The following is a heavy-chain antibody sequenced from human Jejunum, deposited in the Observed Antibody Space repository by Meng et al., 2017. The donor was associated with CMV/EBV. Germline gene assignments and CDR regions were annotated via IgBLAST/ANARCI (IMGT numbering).Heavy chain of an antibody. J-gene: IGHJ4*02. CDR3: ARDSYRYCSSSNCYMFDS. D-gene: IGHD2-2*02. V-gene: IGHV3-7*01. CDR2: IAHDGIEQ. CDR1: STYW. Sequence: STYWISWFRPAPGQALAWFAHIAHDGIEQNYVASLQVRFTLSRDNSKNSLYLQINDLKDEDTAVFYCARDSYRYCSSSNCYMFDSWGQGTRVTVSS.